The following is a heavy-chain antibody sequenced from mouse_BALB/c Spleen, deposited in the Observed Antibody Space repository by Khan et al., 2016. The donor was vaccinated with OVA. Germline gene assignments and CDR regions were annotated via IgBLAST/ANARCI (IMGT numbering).Heavy chain of an antibody. CDR2: IFPGTGTT. Sequence: QVQLQQSGAELVKPGASVKLSCKTSGYTFTSYWIQWVKQRPGQGLGWIGEIFPGTGTTYYNENFKGKATLTIDTSSSTAYMQRSSLTSEDSAVYFCARGYCGNYEFAYWGQGTLVTVSA. V-gene: IGHV1S132*01. CDR3: ARGYCGNYEFAY. CDR1: GYTFTSYW. J-gene: IGHJ3*01. D-gene: IGHD2-1*01.